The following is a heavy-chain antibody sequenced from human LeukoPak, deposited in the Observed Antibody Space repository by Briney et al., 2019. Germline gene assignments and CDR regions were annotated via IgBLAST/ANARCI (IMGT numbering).Heavy chain of an antibody. CDR2: IRNKAYGETT. CDR1: GFTFGDYA. D-gene: IGHD3-3*01. Sequence: GRFLRLSCTTSGFTFGDYAMTWVRQAPGKGLEWVGFIRNKAYGETTEYAASVKGRFTISRDDSKSIAYLQMNSLKTEDTAVYYCSRVAFWVQNNDFWSGSPDYWGQGTLVTVSS. V-gene: IGHV3-49*04. CDR3: SRVAFWVQNNDFWSGSPDY. J-gene: IGHJ4*02.